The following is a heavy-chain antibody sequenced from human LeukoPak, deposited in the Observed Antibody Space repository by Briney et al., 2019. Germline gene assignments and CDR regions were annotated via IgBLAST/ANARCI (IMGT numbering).Heavy chain of an antibody. CDR2: ISGSGGNT. CDR1: GFTFSSYA. Sequence: GGSLRLSCAASGFTFSSYAMSWARQAPGKGLEWVSAISGSGGNTYSADSVKGRFTISRDSSKNTLFLQMNSLRAEDTAVYYCAIDSRSTWHFDYWGQGTLVTVSS. D-gene: IGHD2-2*01. CDR3: AIDSRSTWHFDY. J-gene: IGHJ4*02. V-gene: IGHV3-23*01.